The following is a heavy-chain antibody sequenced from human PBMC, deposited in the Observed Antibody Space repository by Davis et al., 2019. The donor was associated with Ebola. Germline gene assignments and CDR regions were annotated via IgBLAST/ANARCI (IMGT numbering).Heavy chain of an antibody. D-gene: IGHD1-26*01. CDR2: ISYDGSNK. V-gene: IGHV3-30-3*01. CDR1: GFTFSSYA. CDR3: ARKDAGSNPFDC. J-gene: IGHJ4*02. Sequence: GGSLRLSCAASGFTFSSYAMSWVRQAPGKGLEWVAVISYDGSNKYYADPVKGRFTISRDNSKNTLYLQMNSLRDDDTAIYYCARKDAGSNPFDCWGQGTLVTVSS.